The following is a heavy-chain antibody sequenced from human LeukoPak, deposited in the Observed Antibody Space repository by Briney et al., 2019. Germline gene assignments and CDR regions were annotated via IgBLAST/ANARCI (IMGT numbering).Heavy chain of an antibody. J-gene: IGHJ4*02. Sequence: ASVKVSCKASGYTFTNYDITWARQAPGQGLEWMGWNTNYAQKHQGRVTMTTDTSTSTAFMELMSLRSDDTAVYYCARVGYSGNFIDYWGQGTLVTVSS. V-gene: IGHV1-18*01. CDR1: GYTFTNYD. D-gene: IGHD4-23*01. CDR2: NT. CDR3: ARVGYSGNFIDY.